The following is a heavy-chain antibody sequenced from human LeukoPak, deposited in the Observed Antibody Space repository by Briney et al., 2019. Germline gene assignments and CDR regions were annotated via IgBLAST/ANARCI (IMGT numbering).Heavy chain of an antibody. Sequence: GGSLRLSCAASGFTFSSYWMSWVRQAPGKGLEWVANIKQDGSEKYYVDSVKGRFTISRDNAKNSLYLQMNSLRAEDTALYYCARGIYGSGSYYIYGTFDYWGQGTLVTVSS. J-gene: IGHJ4*02. CDR2: IKQDGSEK. D-gene: IGHD3-10*01. V-gene: IGHV3-7*03. CDR3: ARGIYGSGSYYIYGTFDY. CDR1: GFTFSSYW.